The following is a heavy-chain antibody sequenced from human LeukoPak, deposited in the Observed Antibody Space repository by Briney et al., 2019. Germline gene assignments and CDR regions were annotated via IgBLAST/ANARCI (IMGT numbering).Heavy chain of an antibody. CDR1: GFTFSDYY. CDR3: ARDSAPSIASRPYPDY. V-gene: IGHV3-11*04. J-gene: IGHJ4*02. CDR2: ISSSGSTI. D-gene: IGHD6-6*01. Sequence: GGSLRLSCAASGFTFSDYYMSWIRQAPGKGLECVSYISSSGSTIYYTDSVKGRFTISRDNAKNSLYLQMNSLRAEDTAVYFCARDSAPSIASRPYPDYRGQGTLVTVSS.